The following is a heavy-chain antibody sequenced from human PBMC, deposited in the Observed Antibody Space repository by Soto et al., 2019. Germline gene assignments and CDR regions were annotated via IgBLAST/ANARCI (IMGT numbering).Heavy chain of an antibody. CDR1: SGSISSSNW. J-gene: IGHJ3*02. CDR3: ASVIGGSGSYYKGDAFDI. V-gene: IGHV4-4*02. Sequence: SETLSLTCAVSSGSISSSNWLSWVRQPPGKGLEWIGEIYHSGSTNYNPSLKSRVTISVDKSKNQFSLKLSSVTAADTAVYYCASVIGGSGSYYKGDAFDIWGQGTMVTVSS. D-gene: IGHD3-10*01. CDR2: IYHSGST.